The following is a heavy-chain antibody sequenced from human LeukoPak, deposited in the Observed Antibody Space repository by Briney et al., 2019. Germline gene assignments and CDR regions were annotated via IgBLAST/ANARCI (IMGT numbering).Heavy chain of an antibody. CDR3: ARGFLGSRGSHAFDI. CDR2: IGTAGDT. V-gene: IGHV3-13*01. CDR1: GFTFSSYD. Sequence: GGSLRLSCAASGFTFSSYDMHWVRQATGKGLEWVSAIGTAGDTYYPGSVKGRFTISRENAKNSLYLQMNSLRAGDTAVYYCARGFLGSRGSHAFDIWGQGTMVTVSS. J-gene: IGHJ3*02. D-gene: IGHD3-16*01.